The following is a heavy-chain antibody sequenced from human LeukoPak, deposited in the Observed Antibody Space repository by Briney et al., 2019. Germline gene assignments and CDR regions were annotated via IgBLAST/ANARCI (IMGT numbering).Heavy chain of an antibody. V-gene: IGHV3-72*01. J-gene: IGHJ3*02. CDR2: SRNRANSHTT. CDR3: TRDGGNNGNTAFDI. Sequence: PGGSLRLACAASGFTLSDQFMDWVRQAPGKGLEWIGRSRNRANSHTTEYAASVEGRFTISRDDSGNLMYLQMNGLKIEDTAVYFCTRDGGNNGNTAFDIWGQGTEVTVSS. CDR1: GFTLSDQF. D-gene: IGHD3-16*01.